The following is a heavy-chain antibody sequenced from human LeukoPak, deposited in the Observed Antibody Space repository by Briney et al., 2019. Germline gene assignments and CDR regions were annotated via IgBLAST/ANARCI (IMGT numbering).Heavy chain of an antibody. Sequence: GGSLRLSCAASGFTFSIYWMSWVRQAPGKGLEWVANIKQDGSEKYYVASVKGRFTISRDNAKNSLYLQLNSLRADGRAVYYRARDLMGIAYRGAFYYCGQGTLGTASS. CDR3: ARDLMGIAYRGAFYY. CDR2: IKQDGSEK. J-gene: IGHJ4*02. V-gene: IGHV3-7*03. D-gene: IGHD6-13*01. CDR1: GFTFSIYW.